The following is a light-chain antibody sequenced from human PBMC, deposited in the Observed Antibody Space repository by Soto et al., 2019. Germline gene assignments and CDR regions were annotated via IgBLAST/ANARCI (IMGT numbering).Light chain of an antibody. Sequence: EIVLTQSPGTLSLSPGERATLSCRASQSVSSGYFAWYQQKPGQAPRLLIYGASSRATGIPDRFSGSGSGTDFTLTISRLEPEDFAVYYCQQYGSSPPTWTFGQGTKVEVK. CDR1: QSVSSGY. CDR2: GAS. CDR3: QQYGSSPPTWT. V-gene: IGKV3-20*01. J-gene: IGKJ1*01.